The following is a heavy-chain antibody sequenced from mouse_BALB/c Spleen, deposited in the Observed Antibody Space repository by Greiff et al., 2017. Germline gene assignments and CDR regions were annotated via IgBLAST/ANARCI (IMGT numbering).Heavy chain of an antibody. D-gene: IGHD1-1*01. CDR1: GFNIKDTY. CDR2: IDPANGNT. V-gene: IGHV14-3*02. CDR3: ARDRYGSSPYAMDY. Sequence: EVQLQESGAELVKPGASVKLSCTASGFNIKDTYMHWVKQRPEQGLEWIGRIDPANGNTKYDPKFQGKATITADTSSNTAYLQLSSLTSEDTAVYYCARDRYGSSPYAMDYWGQGTSVTVSS. J-gene: IGHJ4*01.